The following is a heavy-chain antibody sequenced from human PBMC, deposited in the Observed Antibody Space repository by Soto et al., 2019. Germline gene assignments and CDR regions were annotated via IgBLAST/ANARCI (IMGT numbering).Heavy chain of an antibody. J-gene: IGHJ4*02. CDR3: ARKAWVRFDY. CDR1: GDSMTRSVW. Sequence: QVQMQESGPGLVKPSGTLSLTCTVSGDSMTRSVWWTWVRQPPGKGLEWIGEDFHTGNTNYNPSLKSRVTMSVDKSTNEFSLKVTSVTAADTAIYYCARKAWVRFDYWGQGALVTVSS. V-gene: IGHV4-4*02. D-gene: IGHD7-27*01. CDR2: DFHTGNT.